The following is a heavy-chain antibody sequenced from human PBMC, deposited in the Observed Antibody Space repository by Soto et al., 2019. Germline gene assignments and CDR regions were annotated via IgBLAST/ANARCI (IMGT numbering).Heavy chain of an antibody. CDR2: FDPEDGET. D-gene: IGHD3-22*01. CDR3: ATWHYDSSGYDGYYFDY. Sequence: GASVKVSCKVSGYTLTELSMHWVRQAPGKGLEWMGGFDPEDGETIYAQKFQGRVTMTEDTSTDTAYMELSSLRSEDTAVYYCATWHYDSSGYDGYYFDYWGQGTLVTVSS. J-gene: IGHJ4*02. CDR1: GYTLTELS. V-gene: IGHV1-24*01.